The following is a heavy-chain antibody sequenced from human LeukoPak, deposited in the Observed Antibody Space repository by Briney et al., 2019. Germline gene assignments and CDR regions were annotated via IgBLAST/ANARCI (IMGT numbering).Heavy chain of an antibody. D-gene: IGHD3-10*01. Sequence: GGSLRLSCAASGFTFSSYAMYWVRQAPGKGLEYVSAISSNGGSTYYANSVKGRFTISRDNSKNTLYLQMGSLRAEDMAVYYCARVDGSGSYNYWGQGTLVTVSS. V-gene: IGHV3-64*01. CDR2: ISSNGGST. CDR3: ARVDGSGSYNY. CDR1: GFTFSSYA. J-gene: IGHJ4*02.